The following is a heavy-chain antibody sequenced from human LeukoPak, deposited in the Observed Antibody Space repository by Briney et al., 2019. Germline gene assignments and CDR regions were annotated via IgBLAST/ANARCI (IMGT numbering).Heavy chain of an antibody. J-gene: IGHJ4*02. CDR2: ITGDGLTT. CDR1: GYTFSTYT. V-gene: IGHV3-64*01. CDR3: ARRNGANFDH. D-gene: IGHD4/OR15-4a*01. Sequence: GGSLRLSCAASGYTFSTYTLNWVHQAPGKGLEYVSAITGDGLTTFYANSVKGRFTISRDNSKNTLYLQMGSLRPEDMAVYYCARRNGANFDHWGQGTLVTVSS.